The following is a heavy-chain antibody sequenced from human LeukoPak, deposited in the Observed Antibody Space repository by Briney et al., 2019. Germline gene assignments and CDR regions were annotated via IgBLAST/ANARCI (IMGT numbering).Heavy chain of an antibody. CDR2: ISYDGSNK. CDR1: GFTVSDYY. CDR3: AREGRYYGSGTTFTHAFDI. V-gene: IGHV3-30-3*01. D-gene: IGHD3-10*01. Sequence: PGGSLRLSCAGSGFTVSDYYMSWVRQAPGKGLEWVAVISYDGSNKYYADSVKGRFTISRDNSKNTLYLQMNSLRAEDTAVYYCAREGRYYGSGTTFTHAFDIWGQGTMVTVSS. J-gene: IGHJ3*02.